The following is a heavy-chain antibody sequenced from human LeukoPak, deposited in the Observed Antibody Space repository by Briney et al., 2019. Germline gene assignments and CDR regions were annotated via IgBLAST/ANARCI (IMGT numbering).Heavy chain of an antibody. D-gene: IGHD3-10*01. CDR1: GVSFSGYS. J-gene: IGHJ4*02. CDR2: FSHTGSP. Sequence: PSETLSLTCAISGVSFSGYSWTWIRQPPGKGLEWIGEFSHTGSPIYNPSLKSRVNISIDTSKNQFSLRLTSVTAADTAVYFCARPRLLFGSGPILVWGQGTLVTVSS. CDR3: ARPRLLFGSGPILV. V-gene: IGHV4-34*01.